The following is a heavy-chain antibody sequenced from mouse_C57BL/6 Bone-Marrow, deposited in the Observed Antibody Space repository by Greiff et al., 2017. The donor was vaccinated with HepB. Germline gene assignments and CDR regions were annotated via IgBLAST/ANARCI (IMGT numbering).Heavy chain of an antibody. CDR2: IYPRSGNT. Sequence: QVQLQQSGAELARPGASVKLSCKASGYTFTSYGISWVKQRTGQGLEWIGGIYPRSGNTYYNEKFKGKATLTADKSSSTAYMELRSLPSEDSAVYYCARGLLRYPYYAMDYWGQGTSVTVSS. D-gene: IGHD1-1*01. CDR1: GYTFTSYG. CDR3: ARGLLRYPYYAMDY. V-gene: IGHV1-81*01. J-gene: IGHJ4*01.